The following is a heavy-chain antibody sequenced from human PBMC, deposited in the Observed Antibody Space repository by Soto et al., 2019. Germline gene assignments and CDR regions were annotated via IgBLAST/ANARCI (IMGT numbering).Heavy chain of an antibody. CDR1: GFTFSSYA. CDR3: AQTTPSIPWFDP. D-gene: IGHD1-1*01. Sequence: EVQLLESGGGLVQPGGSLGLSCAASGFTFSSYAMSWVRQAPGKGLEWVSAISAGGGNTYYRDSVKGRFTISRDNSKNTLYPQMNSLRAGDTAVFFCAQTTPSIPWFDPWGQGTRVTVPS. V-gene: IGHV3-23*01. J-gene: IGHJ5*02. CDR2: ISAGGGNT.